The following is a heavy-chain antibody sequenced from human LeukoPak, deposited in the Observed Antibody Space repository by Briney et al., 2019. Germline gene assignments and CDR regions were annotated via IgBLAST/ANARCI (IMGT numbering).Heavy chain of an antibody. CDR2: ISSTSSYI. D-gene: IGHD1-26*01. CDR1: GVTFNNAW. Sequence: GGSLRLSCAAPGVTFNNAWVSWVRQAAGKGLEWVSSISSTSSYIYYADSLKGRFTISRDNAKNSLYLQMNSLKAEDTAVYYCARRGYVGANGQVDYWGQGTLVTVSS. J-gene: IGHJ4*02. CDR3: ARRGYVGANGQVDY. V-gene: IGHV3-21*01.